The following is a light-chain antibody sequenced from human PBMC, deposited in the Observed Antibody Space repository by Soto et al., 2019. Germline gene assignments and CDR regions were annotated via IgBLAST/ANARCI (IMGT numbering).Light chain of an antibody. J-gene: IGKJ1*01. V-gene: IGKV1-5*03. CDR3: QQYNTYWT. Sequence: DIQMTQSPSTLSASVGDRVTITCRASQTISSWVAWYQQKPGKAPELLIYKATSLESGVPSRFSGSGSGTEFTLTISSLQPDDFASYYCQQYNTYWTFGQGTKVDIK. CDR2: KAT. CDR1: QTISSW.